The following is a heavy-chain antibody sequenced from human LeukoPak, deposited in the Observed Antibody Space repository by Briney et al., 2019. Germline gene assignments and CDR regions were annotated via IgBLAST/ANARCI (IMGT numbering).Heavy chain of an antibody. V-gene: IGHV3-73*01. D-gene: IGHD3-22*01. CDR2: IRSKANSYAT. J-gene: IGHJ4*02. CDR1: GFTFSGSA. CDR3: SRPNYYDSTGYYYALDYFDY. Sequence: GGSLKLSCAASGFTFSGSAMHWVRRASGKGLEWVGRIRSKANSYATAYAASVKGRFTISRDDSKNTAYLEMNSLKSEDTAVYYCSRPNYYDSTGYYYALDYFDYWGQGTLVTVSS.